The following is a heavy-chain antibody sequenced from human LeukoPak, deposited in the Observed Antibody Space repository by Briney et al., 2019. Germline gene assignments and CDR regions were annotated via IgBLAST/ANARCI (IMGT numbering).Heavy chain of an antibody. V-gene: IGHV4-30-2*01. CDR3: ARSVDGVLNDY. Sequence: SQTLSLTCAVSGGSISSGGYSWSWIRQPPGKGLEWIGYIYHSGSTYYNPSLKSRVTISVDRSKNQFSLKLSSVTAADTAVYYCARSVDGVLNDYWGQGTLVTVPS. J-gene: IGHJ4*02. CDR1: GGSISSGGYS. D-gene: IGHD5-12*01. CDR2: IYHSGST.